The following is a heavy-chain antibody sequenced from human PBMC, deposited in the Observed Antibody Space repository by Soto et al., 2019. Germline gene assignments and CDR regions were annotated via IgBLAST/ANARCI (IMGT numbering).Heavy chain of an antibody. Sequence: GGSLRLSCAASGFTFSSYWMHWVRQAPGKGLVWVSRINSDGSSTSYADSVKGRFTISRDNAKNTLYLQMNSLRAEDTAVYYCARDPHYYDFWSGYYSAFDIWGQGTMVTVSS. CDR2: INSDGSST. J-gene: IGHJ3*02. D-gene: IGHD3-3*01. CDR1: GFTFSSYW. CDR3: ARDPHYYDFWSGYYSAFDI. V-gene: IGHV3-74*01.